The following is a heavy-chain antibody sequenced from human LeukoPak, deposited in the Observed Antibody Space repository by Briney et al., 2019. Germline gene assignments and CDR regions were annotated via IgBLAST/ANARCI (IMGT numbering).Heavy chain of an antibody. CDR1: GYTFTGYY. D-gene: IGHD2-21*02. CDR3: AXXXGARVVTAGRSWFDP. J-gene: IGHJ5*02. V-gene: IGHV1-2*02. Sequence: ASVKVSCKASGYTFTGYYMHWVRQAPGQGLEWMGWINPNSGGTNYAQKFQGRVTMTRDTSISTAYMELSRLRSDDTAVYYCAXXXGARVVTAGRSWFDPWGQGTLVTVSS. CDR2: INPNSGGT.